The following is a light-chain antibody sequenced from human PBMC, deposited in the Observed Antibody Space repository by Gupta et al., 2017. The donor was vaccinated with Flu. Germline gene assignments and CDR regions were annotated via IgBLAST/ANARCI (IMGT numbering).Light chain of an antibody. CDR3: QQYHDWPPWT. CDR1: QSINSN. CDR2: GAS. J-gene: IGKJ1*01. V-gene: IGKV3-15*01. Sequence: EVVMTQSPATLSVSPGERATLSCRASQSINSNLAWYQQKPGQAPGLLIYGASTRATGIPARFSGSGSGTEFTLTISSLQSEDFAVYYCQQYHDWPPWTFGQGTKVEIK.